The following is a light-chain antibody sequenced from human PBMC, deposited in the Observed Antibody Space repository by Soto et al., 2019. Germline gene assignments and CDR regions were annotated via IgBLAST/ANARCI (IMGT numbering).Light chain of an antibody. CDR2: AAS. CDR1: QTITRY. J-gene: IGKJ2*01. CDR3: QQSFSFPVT. Sequence: IRMTQSPSSLSASVGDRVTITCRANQTITRYLNWYQQKPGTAPKLLIYAASSLQEGVPSRFRGSGSGTDFTLTISNLQPEDFAAYSCQQSFSFPVTFGQGTKLEIK. V-gene: IGKV1-39*01.